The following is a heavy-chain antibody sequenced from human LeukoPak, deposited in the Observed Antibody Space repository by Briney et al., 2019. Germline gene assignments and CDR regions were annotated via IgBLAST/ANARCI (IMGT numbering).Heavy chain of an antibody. CDR3: ARGGPEDRTWRYYIDF. CDR2: ISHYGNT. V-gene: IGHV4-59*01. J-gene: IGHJ4*02. CDR1: GDSINKYF. Sequence: PSETLSLTCTVSGDSINKYFWSWLRQSPGKGPEWLGYISHYGNTNYYPSLKSRVTISLDKSNNQFSLRLSSVTAADTAVYYCARGGPEDRTWRYYIDFWGQGILVTVSS.